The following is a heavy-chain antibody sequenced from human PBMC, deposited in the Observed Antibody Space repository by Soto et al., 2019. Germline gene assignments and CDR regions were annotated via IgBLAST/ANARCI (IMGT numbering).Heavy chain of an antibody. V-gene: IGHV3-23*01. Sequence: LRLSCAASGFTFSSYAMSWVRQAPGKGLEWVSAISGSGGSTYYADSVKGRFTISRDNSRNTLYLQMNSLRAEDTAVYYCAKLQQLVNNWFDPWGQGTLVTVSS. CDR1: GFTFSSYA. CDR3: AKLQQLVNNWFDP. D-gene: IGHD6-13*01. J-gene: IGHJ5*02. CDR2: ISGSGGST.